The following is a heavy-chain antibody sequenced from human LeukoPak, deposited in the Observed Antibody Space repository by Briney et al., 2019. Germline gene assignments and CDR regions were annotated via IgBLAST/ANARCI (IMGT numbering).Heavy chain of an antibody. V-gene: IGHV3-23*01. CDR1: GFTFSISA. Sequence: GGSLRLSCAASGFTFSISAMTWVRQAPGKGLEWVSAISGGTSGGYTFYADSVKGRFTVSKDNSKNTLFLQMNSLRVGDTAMYYCAKDFPASGWRGFDSWGQGTLVTVSS. J-gene: IGHJ4*02. D-gene: IGHD6-19*01. CDR2: ISGGTSGGYT. CDR3: AKDFPASGWRGFDS.